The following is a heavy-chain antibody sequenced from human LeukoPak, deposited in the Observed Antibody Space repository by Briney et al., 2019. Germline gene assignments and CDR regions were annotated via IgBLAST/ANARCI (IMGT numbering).Heavy chain of an antibody. J-gene: IGHJ3*01. D-gene: IGHD5-12*01. CDR2: ISAYNGNT. CDR1: GYTFTSYG. Sequence: ASVKVSCKASGYTFTSYGISWVRQAPGQGLEWMGWISAYNGNTNYAQKLQGRVTLTTDMSTTTAHLELRSLTFDDTAVYYCARGKYSGYDPDAFDFWGQGTMVTVSS. V-gene: IGHV1-18*01. CDR3: ARGKYSGYDPDAFDF.